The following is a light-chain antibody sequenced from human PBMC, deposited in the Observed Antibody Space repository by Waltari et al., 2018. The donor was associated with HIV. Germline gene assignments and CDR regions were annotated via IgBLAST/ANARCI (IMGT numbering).Light chain of an antibody. CDR2: DNN. CDR1: SSNIGNNY. CDR3: GSWDSSLSAVV. J-gene: IGLJ2*01. V-gene: IGLV1-51*01. Sequence: QSVLTQPPSMSAVPGQKVTISCSGSSSNIGNNYVSWYQQLPGTAPKLLIYDNNKRPSGIPDRFSGSKSGTSATLGITGLQTGDEADYYCGSWDSSLSAVVFGGGTKLTVL.